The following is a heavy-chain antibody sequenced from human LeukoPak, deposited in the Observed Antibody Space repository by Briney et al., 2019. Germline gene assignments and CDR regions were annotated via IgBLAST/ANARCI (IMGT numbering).Heavy chain of an antibody. V-gene: IGHV3-53*05. D-gene: IGHD3-10*01. CDR2: IYSGGST. J-gene: IGHJ4*02. Sequence: GGSLRLSCAASGFTVSSNYMSWVRQAPGKGLEWVSVIYSGGSTYYADSVKGRFTISRDNSKNTLYLQMNSLRAEDTAVYYCAKDSQYYYASGSLGGFDYWGQGTLVTVSS. CDR3: AKDSQYYYASGSLGGFDY. CDR1: GFTVSSNY.